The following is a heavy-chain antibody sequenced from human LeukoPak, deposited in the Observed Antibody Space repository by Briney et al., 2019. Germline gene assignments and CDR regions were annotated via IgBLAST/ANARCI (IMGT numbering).Heavy chain of an antibody. D-gene: IGHD6-19*01. CDR2: ISGSGGST. J-gene: IGHJ3*02. V-gene: IGHV3-23*01. CDR1: GFTFSSYA. Sequence: AGGSLRLSCAASGFTFSSYAMSWIRQAPGKGLEWVSAISGSGGSTYYADSVKGRFTISRDNSKNTLYLQMNSLRAEDTAVYYCAKDPGIAVAGTEDDAFDIWGQGTMDTVSS. CDR3: AKDPGIAVAGTEDDAFDI.